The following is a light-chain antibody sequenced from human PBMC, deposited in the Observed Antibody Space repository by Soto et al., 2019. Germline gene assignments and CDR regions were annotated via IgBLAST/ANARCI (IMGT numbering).Light chain of an antibody. J-gene: IGLJ2*01. CDR3: SSYAGSNNVL. Sequence: QSALTQPPSASGSPGQSVTISCTGTSSDVGGYNYVSWYQQHPGKAPKLMIYEVSKRPSGVPDRVSGSKSGSTAPLTGSGLQAEEEADYYGSSYAGSNNVLFGGGTKLTVL. CDR2: EVS. V-gene: IGLV2-8*01. CDR1: SSDVGGYNY.